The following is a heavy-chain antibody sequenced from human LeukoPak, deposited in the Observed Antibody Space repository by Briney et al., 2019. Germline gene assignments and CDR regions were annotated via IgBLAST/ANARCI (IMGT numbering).Heavy chain of an antibody. V-gene: IGHV1-69*04. D-gene: IGHD4-23*01. CDR3: ASSLDYGGMD. CDR1: GGTFSSYA. J-gene: IGHJ4*02. CDR2: IIPILGIA. Sequence: ASVKVSCKASGGTFSSYAISWVRQAPGQGLEWMGRIIPILGIANYARKFQGRVTITADKSTSTAYMGLSSLRSEDTAVYYCASSLDYGGMDWGQGTLVTVSS.